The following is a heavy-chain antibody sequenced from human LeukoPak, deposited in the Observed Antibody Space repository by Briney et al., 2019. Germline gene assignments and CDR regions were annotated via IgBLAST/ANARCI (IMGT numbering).Heavy chain of an antibody. CDR2: ISAYNGNT. CDR1: GYTFTSYG. J-gene: IGHJ5*02. V-gene: IGHV1-18*01. CDR3: ARVVAARGFDP. Sequence: ASVKVSCKASGYTFTSYGISWVRQAPGQRLEWMGWISAYNGNTNYAQKLQGRVTMTTDTSTSTAYMERRSLRSDDTAVYYCARVVAARGFDPWGQGALVTVSS. D-gene: IGHD2-15*01.